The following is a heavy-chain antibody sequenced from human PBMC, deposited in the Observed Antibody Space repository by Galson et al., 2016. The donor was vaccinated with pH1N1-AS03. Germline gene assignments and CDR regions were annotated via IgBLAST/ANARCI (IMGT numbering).Heavy chain of an antibody. CDR2: IHPNDGVT. CDR3: ARDPRGPCTSATCPTTYYFGMDV. Sequence: SVKVSCKASGYTFTDFSINWVRQAPGQGLEWMGWIHPNDGVTNYAQKFEAWVTMTRDTSVSTAYLELYGLKSDDTAVYYCARDPRGPCTSATCPTTYYFGMDVWGQGTTVIVSS. CDR1: GYTFTDFS. D-gene: IGHD2-2*01. V-gene: IGHV1-2*04. J-gene: IGHJ6*02.